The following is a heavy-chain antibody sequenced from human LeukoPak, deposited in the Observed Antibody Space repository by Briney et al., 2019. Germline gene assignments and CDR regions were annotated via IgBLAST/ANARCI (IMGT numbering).Heavy chain of an antibody. V-gene: IGHV3-30-3*01. J-gene: IGHJ4*02. D-gene: IGHD5-24*01. CDR2: ISYDGSNK. Sequence: GRSLRLSCAASGFAFSSYAMHWVRQAPGKGLEWVAVISYDGSNKYYADSVKGRLTISRDNSKNTLYLQMNSLRAEDTAVYYCARDEMATVFDYWGQGTLVTVSS. CDR1: GFAFSSYA. CDR3: ARDEMATVFDY.